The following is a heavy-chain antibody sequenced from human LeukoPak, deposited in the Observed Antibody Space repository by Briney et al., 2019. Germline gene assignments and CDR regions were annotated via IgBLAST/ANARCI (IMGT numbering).Heavy chain of an antibody. CDR1: GFTFRTYW. CDR3: VRGRGPIEASFDY. Sequence: SGGSLRLSCAASGFTFRTYWMHWVRQAPGKGLVWVSRIFSDGSITSYADSVQGPVKGRFTISRDNAKNTLYLQMNSLRVEDTAVYYCVRGRGPIEASFDYWGQGTLVTVSS. CDR2: IFSDGSIT. D-gene: IGHD3-10*01. J-gene: IGHJ4*02. V-gene: IGHV3-74*01.